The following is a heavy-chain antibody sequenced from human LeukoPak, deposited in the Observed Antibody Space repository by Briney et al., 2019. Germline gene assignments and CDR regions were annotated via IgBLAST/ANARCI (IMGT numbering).Heavy chain of an antibody. V-gene: IGHV3-7*01. J-gene: IGHJ4*02. D-gene: IGHD6-13*01. CDR2: IKEDGSEK. Sequence: GGSLRLSCAASGFTFSSYEMNWVRQAPGKGLEWVANIKEDGSEKYIVDSVKGRFTISRENTRNSLYLQMSSLRAEDTAVYFCASTAAAGTTDYLDYWGQGTLVTVSS. CDR1: GFTFSSYE. CDR3: ASTAAAGTTDYLDY.